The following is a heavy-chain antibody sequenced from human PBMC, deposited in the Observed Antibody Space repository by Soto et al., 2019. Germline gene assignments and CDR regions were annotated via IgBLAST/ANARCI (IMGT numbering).Heavy chain of an antibody. CDR2: IWYDGSNK. J-gene: IGHJ6*02. V-gene: IGHV3-33*01. Sequence: GGSLRLSCAASGFTFSSYGMHWGRQAPGKGLEWVAVIWYDGSNKYYADSVKGRFTISRDNSKNTLYLQMNSLRAEDTAVYYCAGENQDYYYGMDVCGHGTTVTVSS. CDR3: AGENQDYYYGMDV. CDR1: GFTFSSYG.